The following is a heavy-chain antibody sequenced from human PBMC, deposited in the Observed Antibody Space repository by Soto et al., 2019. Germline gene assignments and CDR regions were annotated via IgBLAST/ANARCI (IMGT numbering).Heavy chain of an antibody. CDR1: GGSVSSGSYY. D-gene: IGHD3-16*01. CDR3: AWGKGYYYGMDV. Sequence: QVQLQESGPGLVKPSETLSLTCTVSGGSVSSGSYYWSWIRQPPGKGLEWIGYIYYSGSTNYNPSLKRRVTISVDTSKNQFSLKLSSVTAADTAVYYCAWGKGYYYGMDVWGQGTTVTVSS. J-gene: IGHJ6*02. V-gene: IGHV4-61*01. CDR2: IYYSGST.